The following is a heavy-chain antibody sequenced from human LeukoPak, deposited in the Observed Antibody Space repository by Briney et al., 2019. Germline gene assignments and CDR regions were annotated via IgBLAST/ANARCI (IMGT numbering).Heavy chain of an antibody. CDR3: ARDRGSYSWDHWFDP. CDR1: GYTFTSYG. Sequence: ASVKVSCKASGYTFTSYGISWVRQAPGQGLEWMGWISAYNGNTNYAQKLQGRVTMTTDTSTSTAYMELRSLRSDDTAVYYCARDRGSYSWDHWFDPWGQGTLVTVSS. V-gene: IGHV1-18*01. CDR2: ISAYNGNT. D-gene: IGHD5-18*01. J-gene: IGHJ5*02.